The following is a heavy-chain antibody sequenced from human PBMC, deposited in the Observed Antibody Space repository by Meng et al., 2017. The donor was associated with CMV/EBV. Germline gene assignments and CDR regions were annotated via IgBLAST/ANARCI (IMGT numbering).Heavy chain of an antibody. CDR3: ARYPGNDNFTYSYFGMDV. J-gene: IGHJ6*02. Sequence: GGSLRLSCTASGFTFSSYWVTWVRQAPGEGLEWVANIKQDGSEKYYVDSVKGRFTISRDNAKRSVYLQMNSLRADDTAVYYCARYPGNDNFTYSYFGMDVWGRGTTVTVSS. V-gene: IGHV3-7*01. CDR2: IKQDGSEK. D-gene: IGHD3-9*01. CDR1: GFTFSSYW.